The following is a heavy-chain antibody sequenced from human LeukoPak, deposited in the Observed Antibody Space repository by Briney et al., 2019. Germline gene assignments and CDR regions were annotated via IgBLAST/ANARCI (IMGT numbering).Heavy chain of an antibody. J-gene: IGHJ4*02. CDR1: GFTFDDYA. D-gene: IGHD5-18*01. Sequence: GGSLRLSCAASGFTFDDYAMHWVRQAPGKGLEWVSGISWNSGSIGYADSVKGRFTISRDNAKTSLYLQMNSLRAEDTAVYYCARDLSGVTGYAYGRGIDYWGQGTLVTVSS. CDR3: ARDLSGVTGYAYGRGIDY. V-gene: IGHV3-9*01. CDR2: ISWNSGSI.